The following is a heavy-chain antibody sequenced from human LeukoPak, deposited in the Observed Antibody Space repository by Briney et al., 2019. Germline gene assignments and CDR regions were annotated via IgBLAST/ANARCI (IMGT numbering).Heavy chain of an antibody. Sequence: PGRSLRLSCAASGFTFSDYAMHWVRQAPGKGLEWVAVISKDGSDKYYPGSVRGRFTISRDNSKNTIYLQMDSLRAEDTAIYYCAKGGKWDVTPFDYWGQGTLVTVSS. J-gene: IGHJ4*02. CDR1: GFTFSDYA. CDR3: AKGGKWDVTPFDY. V-gene: IGHV3-30-3*01. CDR2: ISKDGSDK. D-gene: IGHD1-26*01.